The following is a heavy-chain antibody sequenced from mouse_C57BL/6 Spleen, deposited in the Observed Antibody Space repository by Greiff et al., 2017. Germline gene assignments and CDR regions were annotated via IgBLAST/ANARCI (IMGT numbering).Heavy chain of an antibody. CDR3: ARYYYYGTNAMDY. CDR1: GYSFTGYY. Sequence: EVQLKQSGPELVKPGASVKISCKASGYSFTGYYMNWVKQSPETSLEWIGEINPSTGGTTYNQKFKAKATLTVDKSSSTAYMQLKSLTSEDSAVYYCARYYYYGTNAMDYWGQGTSVTVAS. V-gene: IGHV1-42*01. J-gene: IGHJ4*01. CDR2: INPSTGGT. D-gene: IGHD1-1*01.